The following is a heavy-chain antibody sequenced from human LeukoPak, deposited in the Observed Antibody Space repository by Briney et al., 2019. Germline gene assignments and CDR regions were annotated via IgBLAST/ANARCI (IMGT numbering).Heavy chain of an antibody. CDR2: ISSSSSYI. Sequence: PGGCLRLSCAASGFTFSSYSMNWVRQAPGKGLEWVSSISSSSSYIYYADSVKGRFTISRDNAKNSLYLQMNSLRAEDTAEYYCARSAHYGMDVWGQGTTVTVSS. J-gene: IGHJ6*02. CDR3: ARSAHYGMDV. CDR1: GFTFSSYS. D-gene: IGHD2-15*01. V-gene: IGHV3-21*01.